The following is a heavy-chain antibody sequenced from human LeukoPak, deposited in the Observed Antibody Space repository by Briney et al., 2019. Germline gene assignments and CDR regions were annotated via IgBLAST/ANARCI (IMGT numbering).Heavy chain of an antibody. Sequence: PGGSLRLSCAASGFTFSSYGMHCVRQAPGKGLEWVAVIWYDGSKKYYPDSVKGRFTISRDNSKNTLYLQMNSLRAEDTAVYYCARDLTLDVFDIWGQGSMVTVSS. D-gene: IGHD1-14*01. V-gene: IGHV3-33*01. J-gene: IGHJ3*02. CDR3: ARDLTLDVFDI. CDR1: GFTFSSYG. CDR2: IWYDGSKK.